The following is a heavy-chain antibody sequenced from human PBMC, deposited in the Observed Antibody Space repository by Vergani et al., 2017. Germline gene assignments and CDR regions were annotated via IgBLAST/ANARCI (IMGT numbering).Heavy chain of an antibody. J-gene: IGHJ3*02. Sequence: EVQLVESGGGLIQPGGSLRLSCAASGFTVSSNYMSWVRQAPGKGLEWVSVIYSGGSTYYADSVKGRFTISRDNAKNSLYLQMNSLRAEDTAVYYCARADIVRGAVAFDIWGQGTMVTVSS. CDR3: ARADIVRGAVAFDI. D-gene: IGHD2-15*01. CDR2: IYSGGST. CDR1: GFTVSSNY. V-gene: IGHV3-53*01.